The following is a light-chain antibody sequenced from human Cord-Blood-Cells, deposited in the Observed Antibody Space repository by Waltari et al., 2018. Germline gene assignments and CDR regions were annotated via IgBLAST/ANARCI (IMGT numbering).Light chain of an antibody. V-gene: IGKV4-1*01. J-gene: IGKJ1*01. CDR2: WAS. CDR1: QSVLYSSNNKNY. CDR3: QQYYSTPWT. Sequence: DIVMTQSPDSLAVSLGERATINCKSSQSVLYSSNNKNYLAWYQQKPGQPPKLLIYWASTREPGVPERFSGSGSGTDFTLTISSLQAEDVAVYYCQQYYSTPWTFGQGTKVEIK.